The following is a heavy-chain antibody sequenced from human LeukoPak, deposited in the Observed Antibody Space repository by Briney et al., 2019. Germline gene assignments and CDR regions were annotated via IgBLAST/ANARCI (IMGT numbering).Heavy chain of an antibody. D-gene: IGHD6-13*01. J-gene: IGHJ4*02. CDR3: AKDYAAGRPYYFDS. V-gene: IGHV3-23*01. CDR2: ISGSGVHT. Sequence: ETLSLTCTVSGGSMSSYYWSWIRQAPGKGLEWVSSISGSGVHTYYADSVKGRFTISRDNSKNTLYLQMNSLRAGDTAVYYCAKDYAAGRPYYFDSWGQGTLVTVSS. CDR1: GGSMSSYY.